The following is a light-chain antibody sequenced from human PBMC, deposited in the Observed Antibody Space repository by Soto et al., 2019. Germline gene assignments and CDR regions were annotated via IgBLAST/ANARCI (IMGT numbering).Light chain of an antibody. J-gene: IGKJ1*01. CDR3: QDYVTSAPWT. CDR2: RGS. V-gene: IGKV3-20*01. CDR1: QNIRGNE. Sequence: EVVLTQSPGTLSLSPGERATLSCRASQNIRGNELAWYKQKPGQAPRLLIYRGSSRATGIPDRVSRRGSGTDFTLTISRLEPEDFAGYYCQDYVTSAPWTFGQGTKVEIK.